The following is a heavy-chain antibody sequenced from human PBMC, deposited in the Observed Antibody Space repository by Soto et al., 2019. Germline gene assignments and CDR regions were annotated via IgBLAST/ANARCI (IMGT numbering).Heavy chain of an antibody. CDR3: ARATGGYYYGMDV. D-gene: IGHD3-16*01. CDR2: IYYSGST. CDR1: GGSISSGGYY. V-gene: IGHV4-31*03. Sequence: QVQLQESGPGLVKPSQTLSLTCTVSGGSISSGGYYWSWLRQHPGKGLEWIGYIYYSGSTYYNPSLKSRVTISVDTSKNQFSLKMSSVTAADTAVYYCARATGGYYYGMDVWGQGTTVTVSS. J-gene: IGHJ6*02.